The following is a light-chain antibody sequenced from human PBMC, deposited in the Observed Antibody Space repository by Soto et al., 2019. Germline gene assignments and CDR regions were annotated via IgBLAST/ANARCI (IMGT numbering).Light chain of an antibody. V-gene: IGLV1-51*01. CDR3: AAWDNSLSAVL. CDR2: DNN. CDR1: NSNIGNNY. J-gene: IGLJ2*01. Sequence: QSVLTQPPSVSAAPGQTVTISCSGANSNIGNNYVSWYQQFPGTAPQLLIYDNNKRPSGIPDRFSGSKSGTSATLVITGLQTGDEADFYCAAWDNSLSAVLFGGGTSSPS.